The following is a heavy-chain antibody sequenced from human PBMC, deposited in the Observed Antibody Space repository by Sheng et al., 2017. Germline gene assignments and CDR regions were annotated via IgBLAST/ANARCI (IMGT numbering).Heavy chain of an antibody. J-gene: IGHJ4*02. V-gene: IGHV3-7*01. CDR3: ARSVWEDYRYQAHYFDY. Sequence: EVQLVESGGGLVQPGGSLRLSCAASGFTFGNYWMTWVRQTPGKGLEWVANIKQDGSEEYYVDSVKGRFTISRDSAKNSLYLQMNTLRAEDTAVYYCARSVWEDYRYQAHYFDYWGQGTLVTVSS. CDR1: GFTFGNYW. CDR2: IKQDGSEE. D-gene: IGHD3-16*02.